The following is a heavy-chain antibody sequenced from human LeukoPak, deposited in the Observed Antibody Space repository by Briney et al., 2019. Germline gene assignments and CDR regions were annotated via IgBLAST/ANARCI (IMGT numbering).Heavy chain of an antibody. CDR1: GGSIISSSYY. J-gene: IGHJ5*02. CDR2: SYYSGST. V-gene: IGHV4-39*01. CDR3: ARRAYYSDSSGENWFDP. Sequence: ASETLSLTCTVSGGSIISSSYYWGWIRQPPGKGLEWIGSSYYSGSTYYNPSLKSRVTISVDTSKNQFSLKLSSVTAADTAVYYCARRAYYSDSSGENWFDPWGQGTLVTVSS. D-gene: IGHD3-22*01.